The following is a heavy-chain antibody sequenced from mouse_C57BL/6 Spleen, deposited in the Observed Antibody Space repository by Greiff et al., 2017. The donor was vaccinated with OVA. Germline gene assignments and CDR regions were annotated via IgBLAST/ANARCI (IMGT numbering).Heavy chain of an antibody. D-gene: IGHD2-5*01. CDR2: TFYSGIP. V-gene: IGHV3-3*01. J-gene: IGHJ4*01. CDR3: ARADYSNLYAMDY. CDR1: GFSINSDCY. Sequence: EVQLVESGPSLVRPSQTLSLTCTVTGFSINSDCYWIWIRQFPGNKLEYIGYTFYSGIPYYNPSLESRTYITRDTSKNQFSLKLSSVTTEDTATYYCARADYSNLYAMDYWGQGTSVTVSS.